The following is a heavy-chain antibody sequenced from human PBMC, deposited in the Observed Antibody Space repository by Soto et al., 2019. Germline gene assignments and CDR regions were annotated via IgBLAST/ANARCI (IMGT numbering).Heavy chain of an antibody. CDR3: ARTPDI. V-gene: IGHV4-34*01. CDR1: GGTFSGYY. J-gene: IGHJ3*02. Sequence: SETLSSTCALYGGTFSGYYWSWIRQPPGKGLEWIGEINHSGSTNYNPPLKSRVTISVDTSKNQFSLKLSSVTAADTAVYYCARTPDIWGQGTMVT. CDR2: INHSGST.